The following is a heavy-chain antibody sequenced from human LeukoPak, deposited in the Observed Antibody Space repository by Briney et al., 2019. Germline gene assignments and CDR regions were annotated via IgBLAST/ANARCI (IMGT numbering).Heavy chain of an antibody. CDR2: INPNSGGT. D-gene: IGHD5-12*01. V-gene: IGHV1-2*02. CDR3: ARDSIVATILFPLRVFDY. CDR1: GYTFTGYY. J-gene: IGHJ4*02. Sequence: ASVKVSCKASGYTFTGYYMHWVRQAPGQGLEWMGWINPNSGGTNYAQKLQGRVTMTTDTSTSTTYMELRSLRSDDTAVSYCARDSIVATILFPLRVFDYWGQGTLVTVSS.